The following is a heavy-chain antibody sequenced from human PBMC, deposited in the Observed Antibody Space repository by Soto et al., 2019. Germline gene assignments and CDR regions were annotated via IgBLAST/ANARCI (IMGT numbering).Heavy chain of an antibody. CDR3: AREPRYCRGGSCSITGDAYDI. D-gene: IGHD2-15*01. J-gene: IGHJ3*02. Sequence: EVQLVESGGGLVQPGGSLRLSCTASGFIVSDTYVTWVGQAPGKGLGWVSVISNRGDTHYANSVRGRFSLSRDISDNTLHLQMNNLRVEDTAVYYCAREPRYCRGGSCSITGDAYDIWGQGTMVTVSS. CDR2: ISNRGDT. CDR1: GFIVSDTY. V-gene: IGHV3-66*01.